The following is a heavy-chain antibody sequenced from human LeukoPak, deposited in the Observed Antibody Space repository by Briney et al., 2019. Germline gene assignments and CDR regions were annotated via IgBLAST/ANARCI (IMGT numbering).Heavy chain of an antibody. V-gene: IGHV3-30*02. CDR3: AKGGSYRSQPYFDY. Sequence: GGSLRLSCAASGFTFSNYGMRWVRQAPGKGLEWVAFIRYDGSNKSYADSVKGRFTISRDNSKNTLYLQMNSLRAEDTAVYYCAKGGSYRSQPYFDYWGQGTLVTVSS. CDR1: GFTFSNYG. CDR2: IRYDGSNK. D-gene: IGHD3-16*02. J-gene: IGHJ4*02.